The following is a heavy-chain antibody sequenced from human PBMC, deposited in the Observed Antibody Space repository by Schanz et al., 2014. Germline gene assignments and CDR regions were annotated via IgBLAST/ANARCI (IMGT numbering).Heavy chain of an antibody. Sequence: QVQLQQSGPGLVKPSQTLSLTCTVSGDSISSSGSYWTWIRQHPGKGLEWIGYISFSGYTYYSPTLKSRVTMSLDTSKNQFSLMLTSVNVADTAVYYCARAVGATNLDYWGQGTLVTVSS. CDR1: GDSISSSGSY. J-gene: IGHJ4*02. CDR3: ARAVGATNLDY. CDR2: ISFSGYT. D-gene: IGHD1-26*01. V-gene: IGHV4-31*03.